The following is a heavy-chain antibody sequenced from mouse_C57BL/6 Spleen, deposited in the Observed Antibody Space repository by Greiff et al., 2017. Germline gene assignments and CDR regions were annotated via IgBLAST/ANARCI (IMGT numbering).Heavy chain of an antibody. Sequence: EVQRVESGGGLVQPGGSMKLSCVASGFTFSNYWMNWVRQSPEKGLEWVAQISLKSDNYATHYAESVKGRFTISRDDSKSSVYLQMNNLRADDTGIYYCTAGTLYYYAMDYWGQGTSVTVSS. CDR1: GFTFSNYW. CDR3: TAGTLYYYAMDY. J-gene: IGHJ4*01. D-gene: IGHD4-1*01. V-gene: IGHV6-3*01. CDR2: ISLKSDNYAT.